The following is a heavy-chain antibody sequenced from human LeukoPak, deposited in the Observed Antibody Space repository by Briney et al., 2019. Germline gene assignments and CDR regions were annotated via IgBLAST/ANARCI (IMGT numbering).Heavy chain of an antibody. D-gene: IGHD3-10*02. CDR2: IWFDGSNK. Sequence: GGSLRLSCAASKFTFSTYGMHWVRQAPGKGLEWVASIWFDGSNKYYADSVKGRFTISRDNSKNTLYLQMNSLRAEDTAVYYCCSGSPKGVDYWGQGTLVTVSS. V-gene: IGHV3-30*02. CDR3: CSGSPKGVDY. J-gene: IGHJ4*02. CDR1: KFTFSTYG.